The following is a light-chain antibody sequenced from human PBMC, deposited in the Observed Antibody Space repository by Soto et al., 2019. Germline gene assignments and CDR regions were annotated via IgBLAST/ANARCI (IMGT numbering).Light chain of an antibody. CDR2: DVS. J-gene: IGLJ2*01. CDR3: CSYAGTNIVV. V-gene: IGLV2-11*01. Sequence: QSVLTQPRSVSGSPGQSVTISCTGTSSDVGGYNYVSWYQHHPGKAPKLMIYDVSKRPSGVPDRLSGSKSGNTASLTISGLQAEDEGDYYCCSYAGTNIVVFGGGTKFTVL. CDR1: SSDVGGYNY.